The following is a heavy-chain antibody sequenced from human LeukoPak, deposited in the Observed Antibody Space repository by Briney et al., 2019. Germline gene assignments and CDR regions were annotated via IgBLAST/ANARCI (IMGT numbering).Heavy chain of an antibody. CDR2: IWYDGSNK. CDR1: GFTFSSYG. CDR3: ARDQGIQLWLRYYYGMDV. Sequence: PGGSLRLSCAASGFTFSSYGMHWVRQAPGRGLEWVAVIWYDGSNKYYADSVKGRFTISRDNSKNTLYLQMNSLRAEDTAVYYCARDQGIQLWLRYYYGMDVWGQGTTVTVSS. J-gene: IGHJ6*02. D-gene: IGHD5-18*01. V-gene: IGHV3-33*01.